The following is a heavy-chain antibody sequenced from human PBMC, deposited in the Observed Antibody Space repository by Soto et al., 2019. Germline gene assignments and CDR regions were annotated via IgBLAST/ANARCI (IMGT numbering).Heavy chain of an antibody. CDR1: GFTFSSYD. CDR3: ARDLSAYSSSWAGMDV. D-gene: IGHD6-13*01. J-gene: IGHJ6*02. Sequence: PGGSLRLSCAASGFTFSSYDMNWVRQAPGKGLAWVSYISSSGSTIYYADSVKGRFTISRDNAKNSLYLQMNSLRAEDTAVYYCARDLSAYSSSWAGMDVWGQGTTVTVSS. CDR2: ISSSGSTI. V-gene: IGHV3-48*03.